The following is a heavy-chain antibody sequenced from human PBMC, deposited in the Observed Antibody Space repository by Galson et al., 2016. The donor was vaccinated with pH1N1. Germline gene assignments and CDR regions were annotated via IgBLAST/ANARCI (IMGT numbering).Heavy chain of an antibody. D-gene: IGHD3-10*01. CDR2: ILPIVGIT. Sequence: SVKVSCKASGGTLSRHTISWVRQAPGQGLEWMGRILPIVGITNYAQKLKGRVTIIADRFTSTASMELSGLTSDDTAVYYCATETGSSGMDVWDQGTTVTVSS. CDR3: ATETGSSGMDV. CDR1: GGTLSRHT. V-gene: IGHV1-69*02. J-gene: IGHJ6*02.